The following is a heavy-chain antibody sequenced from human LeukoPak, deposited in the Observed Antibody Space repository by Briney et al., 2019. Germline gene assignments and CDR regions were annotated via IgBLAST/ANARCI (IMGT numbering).Heavy chain of an antibody. V-gene: IGHV4-34*01. J-gene: IGHJ5*02. CDR1: GGSLSGYY. CDR3: AKNGQSGFSFDP. Sequence: SETLSRTCAVYGGSLSGYYWTWVRQPPGKGLEWIGEINHSGGADYSPSLKSRVTISLDTSKNQFSLKLNSVTAADTAVYHCAKNGQSGFSFDPWGQGTLVTVSS. D-gene: IGHD1-26*01. CDR2: INHSGGA.